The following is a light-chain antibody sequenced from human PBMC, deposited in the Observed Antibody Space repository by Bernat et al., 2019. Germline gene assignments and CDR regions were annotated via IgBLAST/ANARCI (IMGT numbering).Light chain of an antibody. J-gene: IGLJ3*02. CDR2: DVS. CDR3: SSVSTTSTPGV. V-gene: IGLV2-14*03. CDR1: SSDVGAYNY. Sequence: QSALPQPASVSGSPGQSITLSCTGTSSDVGAYNYVSLYQQHPGRAPKLMIFDVSNRPSGVSDRFSGSKSGNTASLTISRRRPEDEADYYCSSVSTTSTPGVFGGGTKLTVL.